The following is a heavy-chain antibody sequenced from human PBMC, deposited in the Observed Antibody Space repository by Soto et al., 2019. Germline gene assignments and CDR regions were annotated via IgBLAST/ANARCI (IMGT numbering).Heavy chain of an antibody. D-gene: IGHD6-13*01. CDR2: ISSSGSTI. J-gene: IGHJ6*02. Sequence: QVQLVESGGGLVKPGGSLRLSCAASGFTFSDYYMSWIRQAPGKGQEWVSYISSSGSTIYYADSVKGRFTISRDNAKNSLYLQMNSLRAEDTAVYYCARDLGDSSSFYSYYYYYGMDVWGQGTTVTVSS. CDR1: GFTFSDYY. CDR3: ARDLGDSSSFYSYYYYYGMDV. V-gene: IGHV3-11*01.